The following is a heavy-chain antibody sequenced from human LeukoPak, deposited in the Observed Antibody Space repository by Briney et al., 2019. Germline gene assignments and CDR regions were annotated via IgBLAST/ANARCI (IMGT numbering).Heavy chain of an antibody. Sequence: GASVKVSCKASGYIFTSYAINWVRQAPGQGLEWMGRFTTATTTYAKHLQDRVTMTTDASTNTAYLELSSLRSDDTAVYYCCRPMTALPVRGAFDLWGQRTMVTVAS. D-gene: IGHD2-15*01. CDR3: CRPMTALPVRGAFDL. CDR1: GYIFTSYA. CDR2: FTTATT. V-gene: IGHV1-18*04. J-gene: IGHJ3*01.